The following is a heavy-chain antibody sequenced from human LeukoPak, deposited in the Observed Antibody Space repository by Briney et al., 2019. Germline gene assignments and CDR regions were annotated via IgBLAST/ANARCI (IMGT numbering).Heavy chain of an antibody. CDR3: GRDQDRGSYHYPIFDF. CDR1: GFNFSSYI. V-gene: IGHV3-21*01. Sequence: PGGSLRHSHAASGFNFSSYIMNSVRQAPGEGLEWVSSISPSSSNIYYADSMKGRFTISRDDAKNSLYLQMNRLRAEDTAVYYCGRDQDRGSYHYPIFDFSGQGALVTVSS. D-gene: IGHD1-26*01. CDR2: ISPSSSNI. J-gene: IGHJ4*02.